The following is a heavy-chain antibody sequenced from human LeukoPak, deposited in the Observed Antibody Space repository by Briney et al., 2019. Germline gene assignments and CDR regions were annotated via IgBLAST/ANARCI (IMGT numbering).Heavy chain of an antibody. D-gene: IGHD5-18*01. CDR3: ARWGYSYGIDY. Sequence: SETLSLTCIVSGGSISSSSYYWGWIRQPPGKGLEWIGGGSYSGSTYYNPPLKSRVTVSVDTSKNQFSLKLSSVTAADTAVYYCARWGYSYGIDYWGQGTLVTVSS. J-gene: IGHJ4*02. V-gene: IGHV4-39*01. CDR2: GSYSGST. CDR1: GGSISSSSYY.